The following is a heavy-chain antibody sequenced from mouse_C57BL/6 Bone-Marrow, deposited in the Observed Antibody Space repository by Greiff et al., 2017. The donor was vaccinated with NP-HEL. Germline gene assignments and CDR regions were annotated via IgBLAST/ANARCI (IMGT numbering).Heavy chain of an antibody. CDR3: ARLETAQATNY. D-gene: IGHD3-2*02. J-gene: IGHJ2*01. V-gene: IGHV1-81*01. CDR2: IYPRSGNT. CDR1: GYTFTSYG. Sequence: QVQLKESGAELARPGASVTLSCKASGYTFTSYGISWVKQRTGQGLEWIGEIYPRSGNTYYNEKFKGKATLTADKSSSTAYMELRSLTSEDSAVYFCARLETAQATNYWGQGTTLTVSS.